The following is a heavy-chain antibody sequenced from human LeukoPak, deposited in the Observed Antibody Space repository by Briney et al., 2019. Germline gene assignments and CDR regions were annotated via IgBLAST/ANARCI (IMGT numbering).Heavy chain of an antibody. CDR3: AKDPGAGYYDSSGCGSLDC. J-gene: IGHJ4*02. CDR1: GFTFSSYG. CDR2: IRYDGSNK. D-gene: IGHD3-22*01. Sequence: GGSLRLSCAASGFTFSSYGMHWVRQAPGKGLEWVAFIRYDGSNKYYADSVKGRFTISRDNSKNTLYLQMNSLRAEDTAVYYCAKDPGAGYYDSSGCGSLDCWGQGTLVTVSS. V-gene: IGHV3-30*02.